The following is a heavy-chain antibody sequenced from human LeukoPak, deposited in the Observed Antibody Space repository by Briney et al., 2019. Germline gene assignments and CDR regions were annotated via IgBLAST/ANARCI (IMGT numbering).Heavy chain of an antibody. J-gene: IGHJ4*02. CDR3: ARDNEACGSGRKFDY. Sequence: PSETLSLTCAVYGGSFSGYYWSWIRQPPGKGLEWIGEINHSGRTNYNPSLKSRVTISRDTSKNQFFLKVSSVTAADTAVYYCARDNEACGSGRKFDYWGQGTLVTVSS. CDR2: INHSGRT. CDR1: GGSFSGYY. D-gene: IGHD3-10*01. V-gene: IGHV4-34*01.